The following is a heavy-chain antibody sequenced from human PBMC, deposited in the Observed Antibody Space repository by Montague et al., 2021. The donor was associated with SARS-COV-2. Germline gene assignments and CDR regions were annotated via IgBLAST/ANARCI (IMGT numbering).Heavy chain of an antibody. CDR3: ARGMIRGVTTPFDY. CDR1: SGSIISSGYY. Sequence: SETLSLTCTVSSGSIISSGYYWGWIRQPPGKGLEWIGNIYYSGSTYYNPSLQSRVTISVDTSKNHFSLKLSSVTAADTAVYYCARGMIRGVTTPFDYWGQGSQVTGSS. CDR2: IYYSGST. J-gene: IGHJ4*02. D-gene: IGHD3-10*01. V-gene: IGHV4-39*02.